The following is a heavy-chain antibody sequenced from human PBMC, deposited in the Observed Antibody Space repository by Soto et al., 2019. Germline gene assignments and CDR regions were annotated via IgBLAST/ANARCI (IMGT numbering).Heavy chain of an antibody. CDR1: GGSISSGGYY. V-gene: IGHV4-31*03. J-gene: IGHJ5*02. D-gene: IGHD3-10*01. CDR2: IYYTGST. CDR3: ARHRIYSDTSGSWFDP. Sequence: PSETLSLTCTVSGGSISSGGYYWSWIRQHPGKGLEWIGYIYYTGSTYYNPSLKSRVTISADTSKNQFSLKLSSVTAADTARYYCARHRIYSDTSGSWFDPWGQGTLVTVSS.